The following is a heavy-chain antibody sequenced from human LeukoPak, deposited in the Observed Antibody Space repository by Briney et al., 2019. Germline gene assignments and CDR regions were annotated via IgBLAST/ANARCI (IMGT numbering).Heavy chain of an antibody. J-gene: IGHJ4*02. D-gene: IGHD5-18*01. Sequence: PGGSLRLSCAASGFTFSNYAMNWVRQAPGKGLEWVSTISGSGGSTYYADSVKGRFTISRDNSKNSLYLQMNSLRTEDTALYYCAKASDTAPALGYWGQGTLVTVSS. CDR3: AKASDTAPALGY. CDR2: ISGSGGST. CDR1: GFTFSNYA. V-gene: IGHV3-23*01.